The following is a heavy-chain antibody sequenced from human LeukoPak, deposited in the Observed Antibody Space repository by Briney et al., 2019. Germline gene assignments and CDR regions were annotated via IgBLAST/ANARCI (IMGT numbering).Heavy chain of an antibody. CDR1: GFTFSIYG. D-gene: IGHD6-6*01. CDR3: AKRVPYSSSSVYIDS. Sequence: PGGSLRLSCAASGFTFSIYGMNWVRQAPGKGLEWVPAITDTGASTYYADSVKGRFTISRDNSKNTLYLQMNSMRADYKAVYYCAKRVPYSSSSVYIDSWGQRTLVTVSS. CDR2: ITDTGAST. J-gene: IGHJ4*02. V-gene: IGHV3-23*01.